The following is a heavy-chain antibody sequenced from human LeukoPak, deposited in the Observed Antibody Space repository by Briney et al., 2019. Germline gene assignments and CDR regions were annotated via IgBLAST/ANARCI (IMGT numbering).Heavy chain of an antibody. CDR2: INPSGGST. Sequence: ASVKVSCKASGYTFTGYYMHWVRQAPGQGLEWMGIINPSGGSTSYAQKFQGRVTMTRDTSTSTVYMELSSLRSEDTAVYYCARGSYDFWSGYYFDYWGQGTLVTVSS. CDR1: GYTFTGYY. D-gene: IGHD3-3*01. V-gene: IGHV1-46*01. J-gene: IGHJ4*02. CDR3: ARGSYDFWSGYYFDY.